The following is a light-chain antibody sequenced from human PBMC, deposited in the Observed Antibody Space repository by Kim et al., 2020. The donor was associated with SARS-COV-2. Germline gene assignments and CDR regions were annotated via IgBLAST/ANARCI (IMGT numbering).Light chain of an antibody. CDR1: QSVGSN. V-gene: IGKV3-15*01. J-gene: IGKJ5*01. CDR3: QQYNNWPPVT. CDR2: GAS. Sequence: SPGERATLSCRASQSVGSNLAWYQQRPGQAPRLLIYGASTRATGIPARFSGSGSGTEFTLTISSLQSEDFAVYYCQQYNNWPPVTFGQGTRLEIK.